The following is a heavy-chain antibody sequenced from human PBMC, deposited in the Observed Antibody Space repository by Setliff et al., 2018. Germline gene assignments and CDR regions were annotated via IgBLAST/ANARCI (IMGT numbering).Heavy chain of an antibody. J-gene: IGHJ3*02. CDR2: INHSGST. CDR1: GGSFSTYY. CDR3: ARSAGIAMARRDIFDI. V-gene: IGHV4-34*01. Sequence: LSLTCAVYGGSFSTYYWIWIRQPPGKGLEWIGEINHSGSTYYNPSLKSRVTISVDTSKNQFSLKLSSVTAADTAVYYCARSAGIAMARRDIFDIWGQGTVVTVSS. D-gene: IGHD6-19*01.